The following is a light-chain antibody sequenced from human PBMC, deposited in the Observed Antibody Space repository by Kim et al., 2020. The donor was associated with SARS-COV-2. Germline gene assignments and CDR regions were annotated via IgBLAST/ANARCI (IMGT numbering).Light chain of an antibody. J-gene: IGLJ2*01. CDR2: EVS. Sequence: GQSITISFTGNSSDVGSYTLVSWYQQHPGKAPTLMIYEVSKRPSGVSNRFSGSKSGNTASLTISGLQAEDEADYYCCSYAGSSTLVFGGGTQLTVL. V-gene: IGLV2-23*02. CDR1: SSDVGSYTL. CDR3: CSYAGSSTLV.